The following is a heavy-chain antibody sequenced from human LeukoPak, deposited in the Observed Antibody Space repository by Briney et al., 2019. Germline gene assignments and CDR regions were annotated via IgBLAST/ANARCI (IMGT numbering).Heavy chain of an antibody. J-gene: IGHJ3*02. CDR3: ARDKFLLEDAFDI. Sequence: SETLSLTCTVSGGSISSSSYYWGWIRQPPGKGLEWIGSIYYSGSTYYNPSLKSRVTISVDTSKNQFSLKLSSVTAADTAVYYCARDKFLLEDAFDIWGQGTMVTVSS. D-gene: IGHD2-15*01. CDR2: IYYSGST. CDR1: GGSISSSSYY. V-gene: IGHV4-39*07.